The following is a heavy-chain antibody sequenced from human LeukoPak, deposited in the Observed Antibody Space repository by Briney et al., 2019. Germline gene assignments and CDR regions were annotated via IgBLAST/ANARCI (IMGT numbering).Heavy chain of an antibody. V-gene: IGHV4-61*02. J-gene: IGHJ4*02. D-gene: IGHD6-19*01. Sequence: SQTLSLTCTVSGGSISSGSYYWSWIRQPAGKGLEWTGRIYTSGSTNYNPSLKSRVTISVDTSKNQFSLKLSSVTAADTAVYYCARSSLKIAVAGSDYWGQGTLVTVSS. CDR1: GGSISSGSYY. CDR2: IYTSGST. CDR3: ARSSLKIAVAGSDY.